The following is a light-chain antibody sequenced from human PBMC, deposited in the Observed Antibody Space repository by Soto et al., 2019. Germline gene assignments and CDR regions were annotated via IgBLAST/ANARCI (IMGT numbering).Light chain of an antibody. V-gene: IGKV3-20*01. Sequence: PGERVTLSCRASQSVSSSYLTWYQQKPGQAPRLLIYDASNRATGIPARFSGSGSGTDLTLTISRLEPEDFAVYYCQQYGSSPRTFGQGTKVDIK. CDR3: QQYGSSPRT. J-gene: IGKJ1*01. CDR1: QSVSSSY. CDR2: DAS.